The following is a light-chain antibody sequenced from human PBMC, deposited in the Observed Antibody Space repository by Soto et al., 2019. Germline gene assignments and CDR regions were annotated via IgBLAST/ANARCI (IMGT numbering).Light chain of an antibody. Sequence: EMLLTQSPATLSVSHGERATLSCRASQSVRSNLAWYQHKPGQAPRLLIYGASSRATGIPARFSGSGSGTDFTLTISGLQSEDCAVYYCQQYHNGPPNTFGQGTKVDIK. V-gene: IGKV3-15*01. CDR2: GAS. CDR3: QQYHNGPPNT. J-gene: IGKJ1*01. CDR1: QSVRSN.